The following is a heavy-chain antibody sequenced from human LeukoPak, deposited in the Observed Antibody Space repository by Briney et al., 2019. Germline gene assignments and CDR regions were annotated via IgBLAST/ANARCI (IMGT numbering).Heavy chain of an antibody. CDR1: GGSISNYY. D-gene: IGHD1-26*01. J-gene: IGHJ4*02. CDR3: AREIIRGSDYEANLDY. Sequence: SETLSLTCTVSGGSISNYYWTWIWQPAGKGLEWIGRIYSSGSTNYNPSLKSRVTMSLDTSNNQFSLKLSSVTAADTAVYYCAREIIRGSDYEANLDYWGQGTLVTVSA. V-gene: IGHV4-4*07. CDR2: IYSSGST.